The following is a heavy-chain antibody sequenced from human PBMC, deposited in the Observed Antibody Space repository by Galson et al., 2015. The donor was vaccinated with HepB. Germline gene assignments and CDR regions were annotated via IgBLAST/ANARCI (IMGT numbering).Heavy chain of an antibody. J-gene: IGHJ4*02. CDR3: VRVSPEDHFDK. Sequence: SLRLSCAASQFTFNNYAMYWVRQAPGKGLEWVAVISYDGSNKYYADSVKARFTISRDNSRNTLYLQMNSLRVDDTAVYYCVRVSPEDHFDKWGQGTLVTVSS. V-gene: IGHV3-30*14. D-gene: IGHD1-14*01. CDR2: ISYDGSNK. CDR1: QFTFNNYA.